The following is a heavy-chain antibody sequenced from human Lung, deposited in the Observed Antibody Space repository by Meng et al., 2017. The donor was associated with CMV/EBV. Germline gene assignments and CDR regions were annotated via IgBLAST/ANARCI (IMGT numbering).Heavy chain of an antibody. CDR1: GFTFSSYT. V-gene: IGHV3-48*01. CDR2: ISSRSSNI. CDR3: ARGGGSYFGDY. J-gene: IGHJ4*02. Sequence: GESLKISCAASGFTFSSYTMNWVRQAPGKGLEWVSYISSRSSNIYYADSVKGRFTISRDKAKNSLYLQMNSLRAEDTDVYDCARGGGSYFGDYWGQGTLVTVSS. D-gene: IGHD1-26*01.